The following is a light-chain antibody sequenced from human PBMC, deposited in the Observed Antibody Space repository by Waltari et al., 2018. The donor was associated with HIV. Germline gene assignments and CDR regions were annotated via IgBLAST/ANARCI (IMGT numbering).Light chain of an antibody. CDR3: SSYAGSAVV. V-gene: IGLV2-8*01. J-gene: IGLJ2*01. CDR1: RSDVGAYNY. CDR2: EVN. Sequence: QSALTQPPSASGSRGQSVTISCTGPRSDVGAYNYVSWYQQYPGMAPKLIIYEVNKRPSGVPDRFSGSKSGNTASLTVSGLQAEDEADFYCSSYAGSAVVFGGGTKLTVL.